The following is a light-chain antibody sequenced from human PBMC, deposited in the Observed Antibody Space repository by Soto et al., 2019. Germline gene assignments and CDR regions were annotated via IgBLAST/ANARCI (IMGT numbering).Light chain of an antibody. V-gene: IGLV2-23*01. Sequence: QSASVSGSPGQSITISCTGTSSDVGSYNLVSWYQQHPGKAPKLMIYEGSKRPSGVSNRFSGSKSGNTASLTISGLQAEDEADYYCCSYAGSSTPVVFGGGTKLTVL. CDR1: SSDVGSYNL. CDR3: CSYAGSSTPVV. CDR2: EGS. J-gene: IGLJ2*01.